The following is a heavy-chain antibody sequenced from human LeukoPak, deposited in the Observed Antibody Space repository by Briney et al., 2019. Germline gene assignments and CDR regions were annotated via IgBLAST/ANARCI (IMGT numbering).Heavy chain of an antibody. CDR2: IYYSGSN. CDR3: ARSGTAEHYYFDY. V-gene: IGHV4-31*03. Sequence: PSQTLSLTCTVSGGSISSGGYYWSWIRQHPGKGLEWIGYIYYSGSNYYNPSLKSRVTISVDTSKNQFSLKLSSVTAADTAVYYCARSGTAEHYYFDYWGQGTLVTVSS. D-gene: IGHD2-21*02. CDR1: GGSISSGGYY. J-gene: IGHJ4*02.